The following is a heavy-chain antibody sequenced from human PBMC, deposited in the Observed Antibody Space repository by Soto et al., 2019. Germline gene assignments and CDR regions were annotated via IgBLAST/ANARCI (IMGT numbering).Heavy chain of an antibody. Sequence: QVQLVESGGGEVQPGGSLRVSCATSGFSFNDYAMYWVRQAPGQGLEWVAIISSAGHHQFYLDNMRGRFTVSRDNSKNTLYLQMNSLSPEDTAVDYCSRGTYYPQSSGLPAAYWGPGTVVTVSS. D-gene: IGHD3-22*01. CDR2: ISSAGHHQ. CDR3: SRGTYYPQSSGLPAAY. J-gene: IGHJ4*02. V-gene: IGHV3-30*03. CDR1: GFSFNDYA.